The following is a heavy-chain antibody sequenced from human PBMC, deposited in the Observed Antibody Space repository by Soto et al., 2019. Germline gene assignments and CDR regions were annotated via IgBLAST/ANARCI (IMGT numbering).Heavy chain of an antibody. V-gene: IGHV3-9*01. Sequence: EVQLVESGGGLVQPGRSLRLSCAASGFTFDDYAMHWVRQAPGKGLEWVSGISWNSGSIGYADSVKGRFTISRDNAKNSLYLQMNSLRAEDTALYYCAKSPRSGDYPLRYWGQGTLVTVSS. CDR3: AKSPRSGDYPLRY. CDR2: ISWNSGSI. D-gene: IGHD4-17*01. J-gene: IGHJ4*02. CDR1: GFTFDDYA.